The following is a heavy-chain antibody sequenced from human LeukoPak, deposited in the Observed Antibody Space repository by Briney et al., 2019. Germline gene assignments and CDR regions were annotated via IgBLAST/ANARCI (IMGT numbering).Heavy chain of an antibody. CDR3: AREGSCSSTSCPFDY. V-gene: IGHV4-59*01. D-gene: IGHD2-2*01. J-gene: IGHJ4*02. CDR1: GGSISSYY. CDR2: IYYSGST. Sequence: SETLSLTCTVSGGSISSYYGSWIRQPPGKGLEGSGYIYYSGSTNYNPSLKSRVPISVDPFKNQFSLKLSSVTAADPAVYYCAREGSCSSTSCPFDYWGQGTLVTVSS.